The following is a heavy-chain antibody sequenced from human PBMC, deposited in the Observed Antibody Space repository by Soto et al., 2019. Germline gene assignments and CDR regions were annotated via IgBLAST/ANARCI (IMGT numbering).Heavy chain of an antibody. CDR2: VIPILGTA. CDR3: ARLGHAGQ. J-gene: IGHJ4*02. Sequence: QVQLVQSGAEVKKPGSSVKVSCTASGGSLRNSVISWVRQAPAQRLEWMGGVIPILGTANYAQKFQGRVTMTAAEATCTAYTGLSSLSRDDTAVYYFARLGHAGQWGPGTLVIVSS. CDR1: GGSLRNSV. V-gene: IGHV1-69*01. D-gene: IGHD6-13*01.